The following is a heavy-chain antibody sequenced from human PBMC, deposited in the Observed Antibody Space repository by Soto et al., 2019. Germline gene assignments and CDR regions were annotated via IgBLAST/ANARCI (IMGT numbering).Heavy chain of an antibody. CDR2: IYYSGST. D-gene: IGHD2-8*02. CDR3: AAGFLTGGNSFPSA. V-gene: IGHV4-39*01. CDR1: GGSISSSNYY. J-gene: IGHJ5*02. Sequence: SETLSLTCTVSGGSISSSNYYWGWIRQPPGKGLEWIGSIYYSGSTYYNPSLKSRVTISVDTSKIQFSLKLSSVTAADTAVYYCAAGFLTGGNSFPSAWGQGTLVTVSS.